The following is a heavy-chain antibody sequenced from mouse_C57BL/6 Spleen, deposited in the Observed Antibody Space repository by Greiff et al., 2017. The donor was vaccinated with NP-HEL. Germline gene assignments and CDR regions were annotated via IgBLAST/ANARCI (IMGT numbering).Heavy chain of an antibody. CDR3: ARDGSNWYYFDY. CDR2: IYPSDSET. D-gene: IGHD1-1*01. Sequence: QVQLQQPGAELVRPGSSVKLSCKASGYTFTSYWMDWVKQRPGQGLEWIGNIYPSDSETHYNQKFKDKATLTVDKSSSTAYMQLSSLTSEDSAVYYCARDGSNWYYFDYWGQGTTLTVSS. V-gene: IGHV1-61*01. J-gene: IGHJ2*01. CDR1: GYTFTSYW.